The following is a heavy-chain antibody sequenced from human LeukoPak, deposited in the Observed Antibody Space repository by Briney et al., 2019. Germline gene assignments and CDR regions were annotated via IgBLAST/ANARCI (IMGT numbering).Heavy chain of an antibody. CDR3: ARGAYCGGNCYWYFDL. CDR1: GFTFSSYE. CDR2: ITSGGSTI. D-gene: IGHD2-21*02. V-gene: IGHV3-48*03. J-gene: IGHJ2*01. Sequence: PGGSLRLSRAASGFTFSSYEMNWVRQAPGKGLEWLSYITSGGSTIYYADSVKGRFTISRDNAKNSLYLQMNSLRAEDTAVYYCARGAYCGGNCYWYFDLWGRGTLVTVSS.